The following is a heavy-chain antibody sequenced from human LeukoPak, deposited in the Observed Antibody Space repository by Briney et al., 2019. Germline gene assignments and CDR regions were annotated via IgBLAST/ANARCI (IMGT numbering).Heavy chain of an antibody. Sequence: SETLSLTCTVSGGSISGYCWNWIRQPPGKGLEWIGYIHYSGTTNYNPSLKSRVTISVDTSKNQFSLKLTSVTAADTAVYYCARRGSSSWYFDYWGQGTLVPVSS. J-gene: IGHJ4*02. D-gene: IGHD6-13*01. CDR1: GGSISGYC. CDR2: IHYSGTT. V-gene: IGHV4-59*01. CDR3: ARRGSSSWYFDY.